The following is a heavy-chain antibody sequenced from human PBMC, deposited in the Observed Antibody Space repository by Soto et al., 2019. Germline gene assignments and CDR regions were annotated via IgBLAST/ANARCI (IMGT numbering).Heavy chain of an antibody. CDR1: GGSISSGGYS. J-gene: IGHJ4*01. Sequence: PSETLSLTCAVSGGSISSGGYSWSWILHPPGKGLEWIGYIYHSGSTYYNPSLKSRVTISVDRSKNQFSLKLSSVTAADTAVYYCARAGDSSGPVALGYWGQGTLVTVSS. V-gene: IGHV4-30-2*01. CDR2: IYHSGST. CDR3: ARAGDSSGPVALGY. D-gene: IGHD6-19*01.